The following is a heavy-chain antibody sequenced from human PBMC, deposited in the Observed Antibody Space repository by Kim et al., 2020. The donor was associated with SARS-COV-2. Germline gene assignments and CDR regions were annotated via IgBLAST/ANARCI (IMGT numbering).Heavy chain of an antibody. J-gene: IGHJ4*02. Sequence: SETLSLTCAVYGGSFSGYYWTWIRQPPGKGLEWIGEIHHSGSTNHNPSLKSRVTISIDTSRNQFSLNLRSVTAADTAVYYCARGRVTEAAAGFDYWGQGTLATVSS. CDR2: IHHSGST. CDR1: GGSFSGYY. D-gene: IGHD6-13*01. V-gene: IGHV4-34*01. CDR3: ARGRVTEAAAGFDY.